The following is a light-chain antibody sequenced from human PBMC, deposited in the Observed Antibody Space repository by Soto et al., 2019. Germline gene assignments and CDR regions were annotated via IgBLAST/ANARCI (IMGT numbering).Light chain of an antibody. V-gene: IGLV2-14*01. J-gene: IGLJ1*01. CDR2: EVT. CDR3: LSFTSSFTYI. CDR1: SSDVGGYNY. Sequence: QSVLTQPASVSGSPGQSITISCTGTSSDVGGYNYVSWYQRHPGKAPKLMIYEVTNRPSGVSIRFSGSKSGTTASLTISGLQAEDEADYYCLSFTSSFTYIFGTGTKVTVL.